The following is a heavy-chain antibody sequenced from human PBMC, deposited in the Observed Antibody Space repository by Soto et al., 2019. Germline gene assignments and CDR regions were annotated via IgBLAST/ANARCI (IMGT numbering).Heavy chain of an antibody. J-gene: IGHJ4*02. CDR1: GDSVSSTSAA. V-gene: IGHV6-1*01. D-gene: IGHD6-19*01. Sequence: SQTLSLTCAISGDSVSSTSAAWSWIRQSPSRGLEWLGRTYYRSKWYSDYAVSVKSRITINPDTSKDQFSLQLNSVTPEDTAVYYCARGSYYSGWVWGQGTLVTVSS. CDR3: ARGSYYSGWV. CDR2: TYYRSKWYS.